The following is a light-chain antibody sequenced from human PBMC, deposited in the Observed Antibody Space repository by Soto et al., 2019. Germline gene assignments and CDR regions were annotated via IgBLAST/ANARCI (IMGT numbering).Light chain of an antibody. Sequence: EIVLTQSPVTLSLSPGNRATLSCRASQSVGRNYLAWFQHKPGQAPRLVIYDASNRATGVPDRFSGSGSGTDFTLTVTRLEPEDFAVYYCQQYDSSPRTFGQGTKVDIK. CDR3: QQYDSSPRT. CDR1: QSVGRNY. V-gene: IGKV3-20*01. J-gene: IGKJ1*01. CDR2: DAS.